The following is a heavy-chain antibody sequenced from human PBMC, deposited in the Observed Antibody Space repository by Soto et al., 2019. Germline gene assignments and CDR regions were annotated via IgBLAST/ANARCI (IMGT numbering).Heavy chain of an antibody. V-gene: IGHV3-66*01. D-gene: IGHD5-12*01. J-gene: IGHJ3*02. CDR3: ARVPPGGYSGYDSAFDI. CDR1: GFTVSSNY. Sequence: PGGSLRLSCAASGFTVSSNYMSWVRQAPGKGLEWVSLIYSGGSTYYADSVKGRFTISRDNAKNSLYLQMNSLRAEDTALYYCARVPPGGYSGYDSAFDIWGQGTMVTVSS. CDR2: IYSGGST.